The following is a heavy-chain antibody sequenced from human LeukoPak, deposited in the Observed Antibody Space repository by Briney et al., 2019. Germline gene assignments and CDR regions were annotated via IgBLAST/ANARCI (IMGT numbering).Heavy chain of an antibody. CDR2: IWYDGSNK. Sequence: GGSLRLSCAASGFTFSSYGMHWVRQAPGKGLEGVAVIWYDGSNKYYADSVKGRFTISRDNSKNTLYLQMNSLRAEDTAVYYCARGGVYYDSSGYPIDYWGQGTLVTVSS. CDR3: ARGGVYYDSSGYPIDY. D-gene: IGHD3-22*01. V-gene: IGHV3-33*01. J-gene: IGHJ4*02. CDR1: GFTFSSYG.